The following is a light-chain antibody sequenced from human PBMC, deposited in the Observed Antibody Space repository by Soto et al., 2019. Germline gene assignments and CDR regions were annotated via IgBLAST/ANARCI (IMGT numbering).Light chain of an antibody. CDR1: QSVSSN. J-gene: IGKJ4*01. CDR3: QQSYSTRVT. CDR2: GAS. V-gene: IGKV3-15*01. Sequence: EIVMTQSPATLSLSPWEIATLSCRASQSVSSNLAWYQQKPGQAPRLLIYGASTRATGIPARFSGSGSGTDFTLTISSLQPEDFATYYCQQSYSTRVTFGGGTKVDIK.